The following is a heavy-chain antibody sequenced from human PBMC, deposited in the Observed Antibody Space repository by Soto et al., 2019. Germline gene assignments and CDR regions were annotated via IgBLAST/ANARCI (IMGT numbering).Heavy chain of an antibody. CDR1: GYTFTSYY. J-gene: IGHJ4*02. Sequence: GASVKVSCKASGYTFTSYYMHWVRQAPGKGLEWVSAISGSGGSTYYADSVKGRFTISRDNSRNTLYLQMNSLRAEDTAVYYCAKGYSYAHFDYWGQGTLVTVSS. D-gene: IGHD5-18*01. CDR3: AKGYSYAHFDY. CDR2: ISGSGGST. V-gene: IGHV3-23*01.